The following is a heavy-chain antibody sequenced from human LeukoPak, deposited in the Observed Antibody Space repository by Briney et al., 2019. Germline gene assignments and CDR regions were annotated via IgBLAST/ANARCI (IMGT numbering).Heavy chain of an antibody. V-gene: IGHV3-7*01. CDR2: IKQVGSEK. D-gene: IGHD2-2*02. J-gene: IGHJ6*03. CDR3: ARRAQYLFYYYYYYMDV. CDR1: GFTFTSYW. Sequence: PGRSLRLSCAAAGFTFTSYWMSWVRQAPGKGLEWVANIKQVGSEKYYVDSVKGRFTISRDNAKNSLYLQMNSLRAEDTAVYYCARRAQYLFYYYYYYMDVWGKGTTVTVSS.